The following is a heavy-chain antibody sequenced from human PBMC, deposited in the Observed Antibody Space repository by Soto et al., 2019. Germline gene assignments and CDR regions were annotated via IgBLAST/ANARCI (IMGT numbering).Heavy chain of an antibody. V-gene: IGHV1-18*01. CDR3: ARDRLIAVTGLLHY. Sequence: QVQLVQSGAEVKKPGASVKVSCKTSGYPFTSYGINWVRQAPGQGPEWMGWISAYNGKTSYTQKFQGRVTMTTDTATSTAYMEPRSLRPDDTAVYYCARDRLIAVTGLLHYWGQGTLVTVSS. D-gene: IGHD6-19*01. CDR1: GYPFTSYG. CDR2: ISAYNGKT. J-gene: IGHJ4*02.